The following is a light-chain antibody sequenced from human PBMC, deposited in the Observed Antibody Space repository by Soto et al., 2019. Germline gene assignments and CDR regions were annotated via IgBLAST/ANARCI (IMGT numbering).Light chain of an antibody. Sequence: DIQMTQSPSSVSASVGDRVTITCRASQRISNWVAWYQQKPGKAPNLLIYAASTLQSGAPSRFSGSGSGTDFILTISSLQPEDSATYYCQQASSFPFTFGPGNKVDV. V-gene: IGKV1-12*01. CDR2: AAS. J-gene: IGKJ3*01. CDR1: QRISNW. CDR3: QQASSFPFT.